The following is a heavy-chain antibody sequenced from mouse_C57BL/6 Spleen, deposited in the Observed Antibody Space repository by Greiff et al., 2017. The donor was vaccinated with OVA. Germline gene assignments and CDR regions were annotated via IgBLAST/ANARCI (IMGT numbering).Heavy chain of an antibody. Sequence: QVQLQQSGAELVRPGASVTLSCKASGYTFTDYEMHWVKQTPVHGLEWIGAIDPETGGTAYNQKFKGKAILTADKSSSTAYMELRSLTSEDSAVYYCTRGVYYSNSWFAYWGQGTLVTVSA. CDR2: IDPETGGT. CDR1: GYTFTDYE. CDR3: TRGVYYSNSWFAY. D-gene: IGHD2-5*01. J-gene: IGHJ3*01. V-gene: IGHV1-15*01.